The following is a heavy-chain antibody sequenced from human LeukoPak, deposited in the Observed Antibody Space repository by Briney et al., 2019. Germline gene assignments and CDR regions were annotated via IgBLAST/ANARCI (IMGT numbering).Heavy chain of an antibody. V-gene: IGHV4-39*01. CDR1: GGSISSSSYY. J-gene: IGHJ4*02. CDR3: ARGGGYGSGAIY. Sequence: SETLSLTCAVSGGSISSSSYYWGWIRQPPGKGLEWIGSIYYSGSTYYNPSLKSRVTISVDTSKNQFSLKLSSVTAADTAVYYCARGGGYGSGAIYWGQGTLVTVSS. CDR2: IYYSGST. D-gene: IGHD3-10*01.